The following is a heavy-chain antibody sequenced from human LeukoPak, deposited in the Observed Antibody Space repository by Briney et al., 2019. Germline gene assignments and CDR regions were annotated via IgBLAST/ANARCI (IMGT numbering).Heavy chain of an antibody. Sequence: PSETLSLTCTVSGGSISPYYWSWIRQPPGKGLEWLGYIYYSGNTDYNPSLKSRVAISVDTSKNQFSLKLSSVTVADTAVYYCARSTGTTMFIDYWGPGTLVTVSS. CDR1: GGSISPYY. D-gene: IGHD3-10*02. V-gene: IGHV4-59*01. J-gene: IGHJ4*02. CDR2: IYYSGNT. CDR3: ARSTGTTMFIDY.